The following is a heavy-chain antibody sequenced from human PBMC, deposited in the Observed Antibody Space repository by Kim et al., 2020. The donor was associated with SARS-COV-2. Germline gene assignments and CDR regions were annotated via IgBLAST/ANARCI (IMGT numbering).Heavy chain of an antibody. CDR1: GFSFSNYA. D-gene: IGHD3-10*01. CDR2: ISDNGRST. J-gene: IGHJ3*02. Sequence: GGSLRLSCAASGFSFSNYAMSWVRQAPGKGLEWVSAISDNGRSTFYADSVKGRFTISRDNSKSTLYLQMNSLRAEDTAVYYCARGGRLTIRDNAFDIWGQGTMVTVSS. V-gene: IGHV3-23*01. CDR3: ARGGRLTIRDNAFDI.